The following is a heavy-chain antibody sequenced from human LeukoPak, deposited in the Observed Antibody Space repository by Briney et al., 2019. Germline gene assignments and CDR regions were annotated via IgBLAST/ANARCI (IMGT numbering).Heavy chain of an antibody. J-gene: IGHJ4*02. Sequence: PSETLSLTCAVYGGSFSGYYWSWIRQPPGKGLEWIGEINHSGSTNYNPSLKSRVTISVDTSKNQFSLKLSSVTAADTAVYYCARGEYSSGWPIDYWGQGTLVTVSS. CDR3: ARGEYSSGWPIDY. V-gene: IGHV4-34*01. CDR2: INHSGST. CDR1: GGSFSGYY. D-gene: IGHD6-19*01.